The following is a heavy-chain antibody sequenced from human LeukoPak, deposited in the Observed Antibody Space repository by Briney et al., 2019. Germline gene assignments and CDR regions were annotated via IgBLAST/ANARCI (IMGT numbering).Heavy chain of an antibody. J-gene: IGHJ4*02. CDR3: ARTSIIATPYYFDY. Sequence: SETLSLTCTVSGGSISSYYWSWIRQPPGKGLEWIGYIYYSGSTNYNPSLKSRVTISVDTSKNQFSLKLSSVTAADTAVYYCARTSIIATPYYFDYWGQGILVTVSS. D-gene: IGHD1-26*01. CDR1: GGSISSYY. V-gene: IGHV4-59*01. CDR2: IYYSGST.